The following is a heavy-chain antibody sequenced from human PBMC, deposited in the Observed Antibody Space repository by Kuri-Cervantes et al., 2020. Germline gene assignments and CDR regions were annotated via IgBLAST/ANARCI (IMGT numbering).Heavy chain of an antibody. Sequence: SETLSLTCTVSGGSISSGGYSWSWIRQPPGKGLEWIGYIYYSGSTYYNPSLKSRVTISVDTSKNQFSLKLSSVTAADTAVYYCARADYYGSGTYWGQGTLVTVSS. J-gene: IGHJ4*02. CDR2: IYYSGST. CDR1: GGSISSGGYS. V-gene: IGHV4-30-4*08. CDR3: ARADYYGSGTY. D-gene: IGHD3-10*01.